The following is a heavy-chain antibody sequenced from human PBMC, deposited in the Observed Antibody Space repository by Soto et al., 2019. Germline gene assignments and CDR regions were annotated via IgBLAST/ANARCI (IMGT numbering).Heavy chain of an antibody. Sequence: GGSLRRSCVASGFDFSDFHISGVRQAPGKGLEWVSYISSSLGHTDYAESVKGRFTISRDNAKSSVFLEMSDLRSDDTAVYYCAANWNFGLNFWGQGILVTVSS. D-gene: IGHD1-1*01. CDR2: ISSSLGHT. J-gene: IGHJ4*02. CDR3: AANWNFGLNF. CDR1: GFDFSDFH. V-gene: IGHV3-11*03.